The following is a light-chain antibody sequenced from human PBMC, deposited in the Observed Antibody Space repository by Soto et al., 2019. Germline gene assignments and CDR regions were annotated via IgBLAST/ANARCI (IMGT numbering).Light chain of an antibody. V-gene: IGKV3-20*01. Sequence: EIVVTQPPDTLSSSPGESATLSCRASQSVRSERLAWYQQKRGQPPTLFIFDASSRASGTPERCSGSGSGTNFTLTIIRLEPEDFSAYYCQEYDGAPPITFGLGTRLEIK. CDR1: QSVRSER. CDR2: DAS. CDR3: QEYDGAPPIT. J-gene: IGKJ5*01.